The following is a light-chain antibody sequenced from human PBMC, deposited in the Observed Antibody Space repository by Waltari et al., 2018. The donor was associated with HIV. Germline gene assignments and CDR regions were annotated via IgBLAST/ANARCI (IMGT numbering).Light chain of an antibody. CDR3: GAWDSSLTAYV. CDR2: DNN. CDR1: NTNIGNNY. V-gene: IGLV1-51*01. Sequence: QSVLTQPPSVSAAPRQKVTISCSGNNTNIGNNYVSWYQHLPGTAPTLLVYDNNGRPSGIPGPFSGSKSGTSATLGITGLQTGDEADYYCGAWDSSLTAYVFGSGTKVTVL. J-gene: IGLJ1*01.